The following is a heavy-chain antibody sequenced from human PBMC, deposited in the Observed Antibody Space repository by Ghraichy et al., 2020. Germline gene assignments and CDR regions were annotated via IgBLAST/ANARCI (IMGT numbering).Heavy chain of an antibody. CDR1: GGSFSGYY. CDR3: ARCFLYGMDV. V-gene: IGHV4-34*01. J-gene: IGHJ6*02. Sequence: SETLSLTCAVYGGSFSGYYWSWIRQPPGKGLEWIGEINHSVSTNYNPSLKSRVTISVDTSKNQFSLKLSSVTAADTAVYYCARCFLYGMDVWGQGTTVTVSS. D-gene: IGHD2/OR15-2a*01. CDR2: INHSVST.